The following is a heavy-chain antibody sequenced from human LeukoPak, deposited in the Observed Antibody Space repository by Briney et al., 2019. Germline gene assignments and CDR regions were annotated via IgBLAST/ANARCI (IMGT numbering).Heavy chain of an antibody. V-gene: IGHV3-15*01. D-gene: IGHD2-15*01. CDR1: GFTFSNAW. Sequence: GGSLRLSCAASGFTFSNAWMSWVRQAPGKGLEWVGRIKSNTDGGTTDYAAPVKGRFTISRDDSKNTLYLQINSLKTEDTAVYYCTTGEVVVAATPIRDYWGQGTLVTVSS. CDR3: TTGEVVVAATPIRDY. J-gene: IGHJ4*02. CDR2: IKSNTDGGTT.